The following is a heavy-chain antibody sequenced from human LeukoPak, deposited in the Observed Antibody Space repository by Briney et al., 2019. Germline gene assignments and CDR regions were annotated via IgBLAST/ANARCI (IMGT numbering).Heavy chain of an antibody. CDR1: GYTFTTYG. CDR2: ISAYNGNT. D-gene: IGHD1-26*01. J-gene: IGHJ4*02. CDR3: ARGKGARDY. Sequence: VASVKVSCKASGYTFTTYGITWVRQAPGQGLEWMGWISAYNGNTDYAQQLQGRVTMTTDTSTSTAYMDLRSLRSDDTAVYYCARGKGARDYWGQGTLVTVSS. V-gene: IGHV1-18*01.